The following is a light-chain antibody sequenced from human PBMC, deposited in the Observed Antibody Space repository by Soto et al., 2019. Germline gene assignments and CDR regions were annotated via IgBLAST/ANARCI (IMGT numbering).Light chain of an antibody. CDR1: QGINTF. CDR2: AAS. V-gene: IGKV1-9*01. CDR3: QQYYSFPLT. J-gene: IGKJ4*01. Sequence: SQLTQSPSSLSASVGDRVTITCRASQGINTFLAWYQQKPGKAPELLIYAASTLQSGVPSRFSGSGSGTDFTLTISCLQSEDFATYYCQQYYSFPLTFGGGTKVDIK.